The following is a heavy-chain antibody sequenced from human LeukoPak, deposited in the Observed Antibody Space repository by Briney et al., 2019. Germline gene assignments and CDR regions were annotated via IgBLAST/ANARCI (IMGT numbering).Heavy chain of an antibody. Sequence: GGSLRLSCAASGFTFSSYGMHWVRQAPGKGLEWVAVIWYDGSNKYYADSVKGRFTISRDNSKNKLYLQMNSLRAEDTAVYYCARKVVVGYYYYMDVWGKGTTVTVSS. CDR1: GFTFSSYG. CDR2: IWYDGSNK. D-gene: IGHD2-15*01. V-gene: IGHV3-33*01. CDR3: ARKVVVGYYYYMDV. J-gene: IGHJ6*03.